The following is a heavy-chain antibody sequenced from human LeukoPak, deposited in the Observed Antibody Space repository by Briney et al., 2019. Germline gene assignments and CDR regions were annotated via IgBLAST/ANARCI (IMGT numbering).Heavy chain of an antibody. CDR3: ARVHRGYSYGRLDY. Sequence: GGSLRLSCVVSGITFSGYSMIWVRQAPGKGLEWLSFMTTSGNTIFYAESVKDRFTISRDNAKKSLYLQMNSLRDEDTAVYYCARVHRGYSYGRLDYWGQGTLVTVSS. D-gene: IGHD5-18*01. V-gene: IGHV3-48*02. CDR1: GITFSGYS. J-gene: IGHJ4*02. CDR2: MTTSGNTI.